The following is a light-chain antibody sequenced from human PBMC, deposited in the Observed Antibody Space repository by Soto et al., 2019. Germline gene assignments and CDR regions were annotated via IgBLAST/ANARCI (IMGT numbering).Light chain of an antibody. CDR2: DTS. V-gene: IGKV3-11*01. J-gene: IGKJ5*01. CDR3: QQRSNWPIT. Sequence: EIVLTQSTGTLALSPGDRATLPYRARQVIGGTLAWYHHKPFQSPRILIYDTSTRATGVPTRFSRSGSGTVFTLTISSLQSEDCAVYYGQQRSNWPITVCPGTRLEIK. CDR1: QVIGGT.